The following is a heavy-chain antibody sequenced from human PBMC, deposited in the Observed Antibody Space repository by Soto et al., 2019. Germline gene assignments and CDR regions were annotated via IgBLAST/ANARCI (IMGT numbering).Heavy chain of an antibody. D-gene: IGHD3-16*01. V-gene: IGHV3-53*02. Sequence: EVQMVETGGGLRQPGGSLRISCAVSGFIVSSKSMTWVRQAPGKGLEWVSVIYTGGSTHYADSARGRFTISRDSSKNTLYLQRNSLRAEDAALYYCTTYTGYGMDVWGQGTTVTVSS. CDR3: TTYTGYGMDV. CDR2: IYTGGST. J-gene: IGHJ6*02. CDR1: GFIVSSKS.